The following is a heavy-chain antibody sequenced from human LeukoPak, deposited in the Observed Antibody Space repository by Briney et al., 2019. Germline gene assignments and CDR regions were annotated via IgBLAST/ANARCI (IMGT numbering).Heavy chain of an antibody. Sequence: ASVKVSCKASGGTFSSYAISWVRQAPGQGLEWMGGIIPIFGTANYAQKFQGRVTITADKSTSTAYMELSSLRSEDTAVYYCARARITIFGVVISLDYWGQGTLVTVSS. CDR2: IIPIFGTA. CDR1: GGTFSSYA. CDR3: ARARITIFGVVISLDY. V-gene: IGHV1-69*06. J-gene: IGHJ4*02. D-gene: IGHD3-3*01.